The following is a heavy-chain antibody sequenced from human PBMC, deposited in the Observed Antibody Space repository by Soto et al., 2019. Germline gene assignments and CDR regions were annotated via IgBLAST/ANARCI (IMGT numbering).Heavy chain of an antibody. CDR2: ISGSGGST. Sequence: EVQLLESGGGLVQPGGSLRLSCAASGFTFSSYAMRWVRQAPGKGLEWVSAISGSGGSTYYADSVKGRFTISRDNAKNTLYLQMNSLRAEDTAVYYCARRGSGSYYDYWGQGTLVTVSS. CDR3: ARRGSGSYYDY. J-gene: IGHJ4*02. D-gene: IGHD1-26*01. V-gene: IGHV3-23*01. CDR1: GFTFSSYA.